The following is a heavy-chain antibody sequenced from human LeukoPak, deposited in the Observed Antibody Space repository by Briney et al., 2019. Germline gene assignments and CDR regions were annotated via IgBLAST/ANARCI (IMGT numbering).Heavy chain of an antibody. J-gene: IGHJ4*02. Sequence: GGSLRLSCAASGFLFSSYEMNWVRQAPGKGLEWVSYISTSGGTIYYSDSVKGRFTISRDNAKNSLYLQMNSLRAEDTAVYYCARDSYYGGTQDYWGQGTLVTVSS. CDR2: ISTSGGTI. D-gene: IGHD4-23*01. CDR3: ARDSYYGGTQDY. V-gene: IGHV3-48*03. CDR1: GFLFSSYE.